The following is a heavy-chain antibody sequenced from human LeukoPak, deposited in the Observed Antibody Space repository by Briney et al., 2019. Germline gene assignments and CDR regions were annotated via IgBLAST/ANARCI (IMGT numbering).Heavy chain of an antibody. V-gene: IGHV1-46*01. CDR3: ARDSGHWFDP. Sequence: GASVKVSCKASGYTFTSYYIHWVRQAPGQGLEWMGIINPSGGFTNYAQKFQGGVTLTRDTSTSTVYMDLTSLKSEDTAVYYCARDSGHWFDPWGQGTLVTVSS. J-gene: IGHJ5*02. CDR1: GYTFTSYY. D-gene: IGHD3-10*01. CDR2: INPSGGFT.